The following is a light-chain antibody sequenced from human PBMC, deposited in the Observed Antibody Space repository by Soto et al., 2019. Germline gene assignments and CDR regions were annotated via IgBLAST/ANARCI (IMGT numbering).Light chain of an antibody. V-gene: IGKV1-33*01. CDR3: QNCFTVPYT. J-gene: IGKJ2*01. CDR2: DAS. CDR1: QDISNR. Sequence: DIQMTQSPSSLSASVGDRITITCQASQDISNRVNWYHQKPGKEPNILIYDASNLAAGVPSGFSGSGSGTHLTFTITSLQPEDIGTYYCQNCFTVPYTFGQGTKVDIK.